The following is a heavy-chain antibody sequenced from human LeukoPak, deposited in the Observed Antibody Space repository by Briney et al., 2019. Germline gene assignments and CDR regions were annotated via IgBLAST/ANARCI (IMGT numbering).Heavy chain of an antibody. V-gene: IGHV1-69*04. Sequence: ASVKVSCKASGYTFTSYYMHWVRQAPGQGLEWMGRIIPILGIANYAQKFQGRVTITADKSTSTAYMELSSLRSEDTAVYYCARDGDYGGYDLVYWGQGTLVTVSS. D-gene: IGHD4-17*01. CDR3: ARDGDYGGYDLVY. CDR2: IIPILGIA. J-gene: IGHJ4*02. CDR1: GYTFTSYY.